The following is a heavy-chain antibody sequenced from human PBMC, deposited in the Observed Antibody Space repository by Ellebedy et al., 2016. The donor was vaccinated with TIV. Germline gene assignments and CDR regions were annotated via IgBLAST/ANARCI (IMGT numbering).Heavy chain of an antibody. Sequence: ASVKVSCKASGGTFSSYAITWVRQAPGQGLEWMGWINPNSGGTNYAQKFQGWVSMTRDTSISTAYMELSSLRSDDTAVYYCAREVVNDYYYGMDVWGQGTTVTVSS. D-gene: IGHD2-15*01. J-gene: IGHJ6*02. V-gene: IGHV1-2*04. CDR1: GGTFSSYA. CDR3: AREVVNDYYYGMDV. CDR2: INPNSGGT.